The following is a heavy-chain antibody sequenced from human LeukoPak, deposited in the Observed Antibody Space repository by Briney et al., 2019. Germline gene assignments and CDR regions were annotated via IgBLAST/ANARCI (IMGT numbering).Heavy chain of an antibody. CDR1: GGSIISSHYY. J-gene: IGHJ4*02. CDR2: IYYSGST. V-gene: IGHV4-61*01. D-gene: IGHD3-3*01. Sequence: SETLSLTCTVSGGSIISSHYYWSWIRQPPGKGLEWIGYIYYSGSTNYNPSLKSRVTISVDTSKNQFSLKLGSVTAADTAVYYWARSDFWSTLGYWGQGTLVTVSS. CDR3: ARSDFWSTLGY.